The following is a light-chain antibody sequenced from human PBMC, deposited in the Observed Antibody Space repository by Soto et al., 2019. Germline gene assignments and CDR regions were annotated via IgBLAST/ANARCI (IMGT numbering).Light chain of an antibody. J-gene: IGKJ4*01. CDR2: RAS. Sequence: VLTQSPAALSVSPGEGASLSCRASQSVSSNLSWYQQKPGQAPSLLIFRASTRATGIPARFSGSGSGAELSLTISVLQSEDFAIYYCQQYSNWPLTFGGGKKVGIK. CDR1: QSVSSN. V-gene: IGKV3-15*01. CDR3: QQYSNWPLT.